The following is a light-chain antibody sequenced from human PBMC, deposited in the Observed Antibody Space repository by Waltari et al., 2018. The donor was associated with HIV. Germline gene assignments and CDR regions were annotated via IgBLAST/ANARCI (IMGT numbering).Light chain of an antibody. CDR3: QQYKNGWT. V-gene: IGKV3-15*01. CDR1: QSVSTS. J-gene: IGKJ1*01. CDR2: GTS. Sequence: EVVMAQYPATLSVSPGERAILSCRASQSVSTSLAWYQQKPGQAPRLLIFGTSTRATGVSVRFSGSGPGTYFSLTISSLQSEDLAVYYCQQYKNGWTFGQGTKVDIK.